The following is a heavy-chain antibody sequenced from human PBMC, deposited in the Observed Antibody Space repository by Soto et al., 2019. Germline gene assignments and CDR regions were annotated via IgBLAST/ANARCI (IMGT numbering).Heavy chain of an antibody. V-gene: IGHV3-23*01. CDR3: AKGSGAFRPYLFEM. J-gene: IGHJ4*02. D-gene: IGHD2-21*01. CDR1: GFTFSDYA. CDR2: IGGAGITT. Sequence: GSLRLSCSASGFTFSDYAMAWVRQAPGMGLEWVCAIGGAGITTWYADSVKGRFTISRDNSKTTLFLQMSGVRAEDTAVYYCAKGSGAFRPYLFEMWGQGTEVTVSS.